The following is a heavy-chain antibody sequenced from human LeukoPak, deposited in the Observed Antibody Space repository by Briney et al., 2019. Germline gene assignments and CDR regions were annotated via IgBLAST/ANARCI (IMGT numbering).Heavy chain of an antibody. CDR2: IYHSGST. CDR3: ARERYIVVVPAATIFDY. J-gene: IGHJ4*02. V-gene: IGHV4-30-2*01. Sequence: SETLSLTCTVSGGSISSGGYYWSWIRQPPGKGLEWIGYIYHSGSTYYNPSLKSRVTMSVDTSKNQFSLKLSSVTAADTAVYYCARERYIVVVPAATIFDYWGQGTLVTVSS. D-gene: IGHD2-2*01. CDR1: GGSISSGGYY.